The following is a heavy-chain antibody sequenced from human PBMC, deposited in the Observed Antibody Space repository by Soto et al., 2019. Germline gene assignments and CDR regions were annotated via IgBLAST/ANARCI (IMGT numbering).Heavy chain of an antibody. CDR3: ARGLLGSYYYGMDV. J-gene: IGHJ6*02. Sequence: GGSLRLSCAASGFTFSSYEMNWVRQAPGKGLEWVSYISSSGSTIYYADSVKGRFTISRDNAKNSLYLQMNSLRAEDTAVYYCARGLLGSYYYGMDVWGQGTTVTVSS. V-gene: IGHV3-48*03. CDR1: GFTFSSYE. CDR2: ISSSGSTI. D-gene: IGHD3-10*01.